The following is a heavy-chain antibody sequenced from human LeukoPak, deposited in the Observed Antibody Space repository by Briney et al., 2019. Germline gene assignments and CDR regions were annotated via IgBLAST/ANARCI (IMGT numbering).Heavy chain of an antibody. CDR3: ASPAGYSYGLDY. Sequence: ASVTVSCTASGYTFTSYYMHWVRQAPGQGLEWMGIINPSGGSTSYAQKFQGRVTMTRDTSTSTVYMELSSLRSEDTAVYYCASPAGYSYGLDYWGQGTLVTVSS. D-gene: IGHD5-18*01. J-gene: IGHJ4*02. CDR2: INPSGGST. CDR1: GYTFTSYY. V-gene: IGHV1-46*01.